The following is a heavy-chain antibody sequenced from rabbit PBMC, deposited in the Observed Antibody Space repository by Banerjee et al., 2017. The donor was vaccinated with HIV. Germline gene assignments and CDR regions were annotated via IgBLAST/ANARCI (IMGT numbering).Heavy chain of an antibody. CDR3: ATTGYGVSTDTYTADAYAYFNL. D-gene: IGHD6-1*01. V-gene: IGHV1S7*01. CDR1: GFDFSSYY. J-gene: IGHJ4*01. Sequence: QLKETGGGLVQPGGSLTLSCKASGFDFSSYYMSWVRQAPGKGLEWIGTIYAGRGSTDYASWVNGRFTISSDNAQNTVDLQMNSLTAVDRATYFCATTGYGVSTDTYTADAYAYFNLWGQGTLVTVS. CDR2: IYAGRGST.